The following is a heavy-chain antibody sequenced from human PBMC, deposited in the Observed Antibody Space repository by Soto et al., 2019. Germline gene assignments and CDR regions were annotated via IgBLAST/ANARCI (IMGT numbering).Heavy chain of an antibody. V-gene: IGHV3-23*01. CDR3: AKRGGQQLVYYYYMDV. Sequence: GGSLRLSCAASGFTFSSYAMSWVRQAPGKGLEWVSAISGSGGSTYYAGSVKGRFTISRDNSKNTLYLQMNSLRAEDTAVYYCAKRGGQQLVYYYYMDVWGKGTTVTVSS. CDR2: ISGSGGST. CDR1: GFTFSSYA. D-gene: IGHD6-6*01. J-gene: IGHJ6*03.